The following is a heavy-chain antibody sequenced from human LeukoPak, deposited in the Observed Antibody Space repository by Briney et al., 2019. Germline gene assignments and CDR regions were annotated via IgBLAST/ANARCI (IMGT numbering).Heavy chain of an antibody. CDR2: ISSSSSYI. D-gene: IGHD6-13*01. CDR3: ARDSSSWYEGWFDP. J-gene: IGHJ5*02. V-gene: IGHV3-21*01. Sequence: GGSLRLSCAASGFTFSSYSMNWVRQAPGKGLEWVSSISSSSSYIYYADSVKGRFTISRDNAKNSLYLQMNSLRAEDTAVYYCARDSSSWYEGWFDPWGQGTLVTVSS. CDR1: GFTFSSYS.